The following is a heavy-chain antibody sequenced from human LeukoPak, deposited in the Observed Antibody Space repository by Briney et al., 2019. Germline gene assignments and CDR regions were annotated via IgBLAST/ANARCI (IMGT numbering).Heavy chain of an antibody. CDR1: GFTFNSYA. V-gene: IGHV3-23*01. Sequence: AGGSLRLSCAASGFTFNSYAMSWVRQAPGKGLEWVSTISGGGGSTSYADSGRGRFTLSRDNSTNTLYLQMNSLRATDTAVCYCTKVRGSGHVDWYFDLWGRGTLVTVSS. J-gene: IGHJ2*01. CDR3: TKVRGSGHVDWYFDL. D-gene: IGHD2-15*01. CDR2: ISGGGGST.